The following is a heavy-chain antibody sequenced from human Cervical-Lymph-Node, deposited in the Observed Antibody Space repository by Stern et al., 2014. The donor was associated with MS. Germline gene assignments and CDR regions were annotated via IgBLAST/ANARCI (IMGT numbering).Heavy chain of an antibody. V-gene: IGHV1-69*01. D-gene: IGHD2-21*01. Sequence: QVQLGQSGAEVKKPGSSVKVSCKASGGTFISYAISWVRQAPGQGLEWMGGTIPILRTPNYAQKFQGRVTISADESTTTVYMELSSLRSEDTALYYCTRDRRHIDTIGGYFFDNWGQGTMVTVSS. CDR1: GGTFISYA. CDR3: TRDRRHIDTIGGYFFDN. CDR2: TIPILRTP. J-gene: IGHJ4*02.